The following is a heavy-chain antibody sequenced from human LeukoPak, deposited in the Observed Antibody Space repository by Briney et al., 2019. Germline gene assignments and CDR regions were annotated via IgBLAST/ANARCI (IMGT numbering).Heavy chain of an antibody. CDR1: GTSIVGIDW. V-gene: IGHV4-4*02. J-gene: IGHJ4*02. D-gene: IGHD1-26*01. CDR2: IYHSEST. Sequence: PSETLSLTCTISGTSIVGIDWWRWVRQSPGKQLEWIGEIYHSESTNYNPSLKSRVTISLDTSKNQFSLKLTSVTAADTAVYYCARLWRAYTGSYLDYFDYWGQGTLVTVSS. CDR3: ARLWRAYTGSYLDYFDY.